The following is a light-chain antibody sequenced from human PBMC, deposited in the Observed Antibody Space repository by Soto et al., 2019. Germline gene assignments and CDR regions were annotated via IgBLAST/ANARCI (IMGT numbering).Light chain of an antibody. V-gene: IGKV3-20*01. Sequence: EIVLTQSPGTLSLSPGERATLSCRASQSVSSNYLAWYQQKPGQAPRLLIYGASSRATGIPDRFSSSGSGTDFTLTISRLEPEDFAVYYCQQYVSSPMYTFGQGTKLEIK. CDR2: GAS. CDR3: QQYVSSPMYT. J-gene: IGKJ2*01. CDR1: QSVSSNY.